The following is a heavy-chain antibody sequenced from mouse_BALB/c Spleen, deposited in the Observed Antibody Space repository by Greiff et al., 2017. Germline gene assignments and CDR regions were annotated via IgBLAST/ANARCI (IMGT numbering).Heavy chain of an antibody. Sequence: EVQGVESGGGLVQPGGSRKLSCAASGFTFSSFGMHWVRQAPEKGLEWVAYISSGSSTIYYADTVKGRFTISRDNPKNTLFLQMTSLRSEDTAMYYCARRNYDYDGAMDYWGQGTSVTVSS. CDR1: GFTFSSFG. V-gene: IGHV5-17*02. CDR2: ISSGSSTI. CDR3: ARRNYDYDGAMDY. D-gene: IGHD2-4*01. J-gene: IGHJ4*01.